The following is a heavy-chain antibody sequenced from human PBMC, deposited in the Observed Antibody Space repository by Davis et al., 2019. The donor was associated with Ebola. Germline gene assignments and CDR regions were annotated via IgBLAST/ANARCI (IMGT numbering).Heavy chain of an antibody. CDR3: ARHSTSCSGGSCYFDY. CDR2: IYPGDSDT. D-gene: IGHD2-15*01. V-gene: IGHV5-51*01. CDR1: GYSFTSYW. Sequence: PGGSLRLSCKSSGYSFTSYWIGWVRQMPGKGLEWMGIIYPGDSDTIYSPSFQGQVTISADKSISIAYLQWSSLKASDTAMYYCARHSTSCSGGSCYFDYWGQGTLVTVSS. J-gene: IGHJ4*02.